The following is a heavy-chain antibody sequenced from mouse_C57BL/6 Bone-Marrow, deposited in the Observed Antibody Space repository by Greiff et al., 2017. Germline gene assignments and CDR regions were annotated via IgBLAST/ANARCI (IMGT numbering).Heavy chain of an antibody. J-gene: IGHJ2*01. Sequence: EVMLVESGGDLVKPGGSLKLSCAASGFTFSSYGMSWVRQTPDKRLEWVATISSGGSYTYYPDSVKGRFTISRDNAKNTLYLQMSSLKSEDTAMYYWARRSLYLYYFDYWGQGTTLTVSS. CDR1: GFTFSSYG. CDR2: ISSGGSYT. V-gene: IGHV5-6*02. CDR3: ARRSLYLYYFDY. D-gene: IGHD5-1*01.